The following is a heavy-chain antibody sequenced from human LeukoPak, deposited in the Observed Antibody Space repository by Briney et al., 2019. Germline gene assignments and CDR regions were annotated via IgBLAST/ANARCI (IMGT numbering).Heavy chain of an antibody. CDR1: GYTFTGYY. D-gene: IGHD1-26*01. J-gene: IGHJ4*02. Sequence: GSVRVSCTASGYTFTGYYMHWVRQAPGQGLEWMGWINPNSGGTNYAQTLQGRVTMTRDTSISTAYMELSRLRSDDTAVYYCASGSYDLYYFDYWGQGTLVTVSS. CDR2: INPNSGGT. V-gene: IGHV1-2*02. CDR3: ASGSYDLYYFDY.